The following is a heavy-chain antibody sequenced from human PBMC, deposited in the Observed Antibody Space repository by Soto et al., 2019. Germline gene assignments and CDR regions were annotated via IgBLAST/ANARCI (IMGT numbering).Heavy chain of an antibody. CDR1: EFTFSFYW. V-gene: IGHV3-7*01. J-gene: IGHJ4*02. D-gene: IGHD3-3*01. CDR2: IKEDGTEQ. Sequence: EVQLVESGGDLVPPGGSLRLSCAASEFTFSFYWMTWVRQAPGKGLEWVASIKEDGTEQYYVDSVKGRFTVSRDNAKNSLYLQMNNLRVEDTAVYYCARGRSSAYWGQGTLVTVSS. CDR3: ARGRSSAY.